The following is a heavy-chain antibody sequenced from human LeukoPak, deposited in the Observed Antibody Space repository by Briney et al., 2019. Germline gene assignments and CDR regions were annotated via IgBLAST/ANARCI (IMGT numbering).Heavy chain of an antibody. V-gene: IGHV3-48*03. Sequence: PGGSLRLSCAASGFTLSSYEMNWVRQAPGKGLEWVSYISSSGSTIYYADSVKGRFTISRDNAKNSLFLQMNSLRAEDTAVYYCARGRGGSSLYYFDYRGQGTLVTVSS. CDR2: ISSSGSTI. CDR1: GFTLSSYE. D-gene: IGHD2-15*01. CDR3: ARGRGGSSLYYFDY. J-gene: IGHJ4*02.